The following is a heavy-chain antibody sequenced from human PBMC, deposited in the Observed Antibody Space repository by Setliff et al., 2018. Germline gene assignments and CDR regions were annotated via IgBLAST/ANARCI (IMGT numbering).Heavy chain of an antibody. Sequence: GESLTISCKASGYIFANYWIGWVRQMPGKGLEWMGVIYPGDSDTRYSPSFQGQVTISADKSINTAYLQWSSLKASDTAIYYCTRHEDRNKCTSSSCYRENDAFDVWGQGAMVTVSS. J-gene: IGHJ3*01. V-gene: IGHV5-51*01. CDR3: TRHEDRNKCTSSSCYRENDAFDV. CDR2: IYPGDSDT. CDR1: GYIFANYW. D-gene: IGHD2-2*01.